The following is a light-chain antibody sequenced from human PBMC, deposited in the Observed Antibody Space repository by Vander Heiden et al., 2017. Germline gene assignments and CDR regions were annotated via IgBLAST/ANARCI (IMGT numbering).Light chain of an antibody. CDR3: QQYDNRPSIT. Sequence: DIQMTQSPSSLSASVGDRVTITCQASRDISNYLNWYQQKPGKAPKLLIYDASNLETGVPSRFSGSGSGTDFTFTISSLQPEDIATYYCQQYDNRPSITFGQGTRLEIK. V-gene: IGKV1-33*01. CDR2: DAS. CDR1: RDISNY. J-gene: IGKJ5*01.